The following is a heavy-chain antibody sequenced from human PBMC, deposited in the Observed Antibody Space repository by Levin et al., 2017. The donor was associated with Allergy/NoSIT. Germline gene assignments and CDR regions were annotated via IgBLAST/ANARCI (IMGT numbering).Heavy chain of an antibody. D-gene: IGHD2-2*01. CDR2: IYPGDSDT. V-gene: IGHV5-51*01. Sequence: PGESLKISCKGSGYSFTSYWIGWVRQMPGKGLEWMGIIYPGDSDTRYSPSFQGQVTISADKSISTAYLQWSSLKASDTAMYYCARSPKEYCSSTSCYVGLLDYWGQGTLVTVSS. CDR3: ARSPKEYCSSTSCYVGLLDY. CDR1: GYSFTSYW. J-gene: IGHJ4*02.